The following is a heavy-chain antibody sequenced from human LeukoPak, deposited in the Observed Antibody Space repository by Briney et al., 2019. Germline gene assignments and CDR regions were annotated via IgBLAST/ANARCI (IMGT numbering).Heavy chain of an antibody. V-gene: IGHV4-4*07. D-gene: IGHD3-22*01. CDR3: AGVYYDSTGYYYRTRYYFDF. CDR1: GASISTYY. Sequence: SETLSLTCTVSGASISTYYWSWIRQPAGKGLEWIGHIYTSESTNYNPSLKSRVTMSVDTSKNQFSLKLTSVTAADTAVYYCAGVYYDSTGYYYRTRYYFDFWGQGTLVTVSS. J-gene: IGHJ4*02. CDR2: IYTSEST.